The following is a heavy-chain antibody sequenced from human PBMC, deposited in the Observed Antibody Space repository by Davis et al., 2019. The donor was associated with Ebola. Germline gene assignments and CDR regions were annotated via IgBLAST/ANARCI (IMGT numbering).Heavy chain of an antibody. CDR2: IKHSGNT. J-gene: IGHJ4*01. Sequence: PSETLSLTCAVYGGSFRDYYWSWFRQPPGQGLEWIGEIKHSGNTNYKASLKSRVSISVDTSKKQFSLRLTSVTAADTAVYYCARDPSPYTGSFQFDYWGHGSLVTVSS. CDR3: ARDPSPYTGSFQFDY. V-gene: IGHV4-34*01. D-gene: IGHD1-26*01. CDR1: GGSFRDYY.